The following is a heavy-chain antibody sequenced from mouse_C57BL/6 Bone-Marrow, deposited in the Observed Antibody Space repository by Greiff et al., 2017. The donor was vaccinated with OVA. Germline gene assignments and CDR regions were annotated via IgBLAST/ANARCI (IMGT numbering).Heavy chain of an antibody. J-gene: IGHJ4*01. Sequence: QVQLQQPGAELVRPGTSVKLSCKASGYTFTSYWMHWVKQRPGQGLEWIGVIDPSDSYTNYNQKFKGKATLTVDTSSSTAYMQLSSLTSEDSAVYYCARYLIITTVVATRYYYAMDYWGQGTSVTVSS. CDR3: ARYLIITTVVATRYYYAMDY. CDR1: GYTFTSYW. V-gene: IGHV1-59*01. CDR2: IDPSDSYT. D-gene: IGHD1-1*01.